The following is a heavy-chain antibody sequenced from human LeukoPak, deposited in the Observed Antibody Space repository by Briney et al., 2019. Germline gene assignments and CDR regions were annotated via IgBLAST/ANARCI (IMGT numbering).Heavy chain of an antibody. D-gene: IGHD2-21*01. CDR1: GYTFTSYY. J-gene: IGHJ4*02. V-gene: IGHV7-4-1*02. CDR3: ARDNSQGLDY. CDR2: INTNTGNP. Sequence: ASVKVSCRASGYTFTSYYMHWVRQAPGQGLEWMGWINTNTGNPTYAQGFTGRFVFSLDTSVSTAYLQISSLKAEDTAVYYCARDNSQGLDYWGQGTLVTVSS.